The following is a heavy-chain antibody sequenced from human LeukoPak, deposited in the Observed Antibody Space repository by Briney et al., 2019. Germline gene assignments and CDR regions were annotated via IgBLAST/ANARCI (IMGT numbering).Heavy chain of an antibody. V-gene: IGHV3-21*04. CDR3: ARSPYDSSGYPPPYFDY. CDR1: GFTFSSYS. J-gene: IGHJ4*02. D-gene: IGHD3-22*01. Sequence: PGGSLRLSCAASGFTFSSYSMNWVRQAPGKGLEWVSSISSSGSTIYYADSVKGRFTISRDNAKNSLYLQMNSLRAEDTAVYYCARSPYDSSGYPPPYFDYWGQGTLVTVSS. CDR2: ISSSGSTI.